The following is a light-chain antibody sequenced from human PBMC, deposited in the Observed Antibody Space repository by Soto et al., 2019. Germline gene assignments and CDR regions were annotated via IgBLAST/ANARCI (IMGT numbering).Light chain of an antibody. CDR1: PSVPNY. Sequence: EIVLTHSPATLSLSPGERATLSCRASPSVPNYLAWYQHKPGQAPRLLIYDAFKRATGIPARFSGSGSGTDFTLTISSLEPEDLAVYCCQQSSNWPLSFGGGTRLEIK. CDR3: QQSSNWPLS. J-gene: IGKJ4*01. V-gene: IGKV3-11*01. CDR2: DAF.